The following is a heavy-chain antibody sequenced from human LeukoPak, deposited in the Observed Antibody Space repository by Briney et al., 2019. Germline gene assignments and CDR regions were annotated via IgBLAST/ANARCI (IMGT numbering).Heavy chain of an antibody. CDR1: GYTFTSYG. D-gene: IGHD2-21*02. CDR2: ITPIFRTP. J-gene: IGHJ5*02. Sequence: RASVKVSCKASGYTFTSYGISWVRQAPGQGLEWMGGITPIFRTPNYAQKFQGRVTITAVESMSTAYVELSRLRFEDTAVYYCARGWLGETTVVTPYNSWGQGTLVTVSS. V-gene: IGHV1-69*13. CDR3: ARGWLGETTVVTPYNS.